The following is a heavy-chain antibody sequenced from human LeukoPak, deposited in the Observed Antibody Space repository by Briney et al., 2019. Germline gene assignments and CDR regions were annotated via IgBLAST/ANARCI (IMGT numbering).Heavy chain of an antibody. J-gene: IGHJ4*02. CDR3: ARDFSSAMVTLPFDY. D-gene: IGHD5-18*01. Sequence: GGSLRLSCAASGFTFSNYAIHWVRQAPGKGLEWVADISYDGSNKYYADSVKARFTISRDNSKHTLYLQMNSLRAEDTAVYYCARDFSSAMVTLPFDYWGQGTLVTVSS. CDR1: GFTFSNYA. CDR2: ISYDGSNK. V-gene: IGHV3-30-3*01.